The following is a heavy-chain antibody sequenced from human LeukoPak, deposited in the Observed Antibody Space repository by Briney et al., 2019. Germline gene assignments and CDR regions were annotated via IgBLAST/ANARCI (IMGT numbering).Heavy chain of an antibody. CDR2: ICNDGRIK. CDR1: GFTFSSYG. CDR3: AGYYDYARGSYGSYFYGMDV. J-gene: IGHJ6*02. V-gene: IGHV3-33*01. Sequence: GRSLRLSCAATGFTFSSYGMHWVRQAPGKGRDGVAVICNDGRIKYYAGYVKGGFTMSRHNSKNRVYVQMNRLREEDTVGYYCAGYYDYARGSYGSYFYGMDVWGQGTTVTVSS. D-gene: IGHD3-16*02.